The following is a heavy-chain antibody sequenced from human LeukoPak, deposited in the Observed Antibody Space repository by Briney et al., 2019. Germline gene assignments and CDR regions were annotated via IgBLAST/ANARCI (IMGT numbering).Heavy chain of an antibody. D-gene: IGHD6-13*01. CDR1: GFTFSSYS. CDR3: ARDGESSSWYNYFDY. Sequence: PGGSLRLSCAASGFTFSSYSVNWVRQAPGKGLEWVSSISSSSSYIYYADSVKGRFTISRDNAKNSLYLQMNSLRAEDTAVYYCARDGESSSWYNYFDYWGQGTLVTVSS. V-gene: IGHV3-21*01. J-gene: IGHJ4*02. CDR2: ISSSSSYI.